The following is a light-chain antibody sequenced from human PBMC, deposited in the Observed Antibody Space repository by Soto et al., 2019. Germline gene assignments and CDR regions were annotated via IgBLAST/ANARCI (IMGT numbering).Light chain of an antibody. J-gene: IGLJ3*02. CDR1: SSDVGAYNY. V-gene: IGLV2-8*01. CDR3: SSYAGSNNPWV. Sequence: QSALTQPPSASGSPGQSVTFSCTGTSSDVGAYNYVCWYQQHPGKAPKLIISEVTKRPSGVPDRFSGSKSGNTASLTVTGLQAEDEADYYCSSYAGSNNPWVFGGGTKLTVL. CDR2: EVT.